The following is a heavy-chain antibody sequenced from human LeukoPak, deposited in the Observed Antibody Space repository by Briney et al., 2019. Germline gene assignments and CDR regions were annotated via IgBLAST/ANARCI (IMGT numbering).Heavy chain of an antibody. CDR3: ARDNSVEDTAWWFDP. D-gene: IGHD2-15*01. Sequence: ASVKVSCKASGYSFTGYYMHWVRQAPGQGLEWMGIINPSGGSTSYAQKFQGRVTMTRDMSTSTDYMELSSLRSEDTAVYYCARDNSVEDTAWWFDPWGQGTLVTVSS. CDR1: GYSFTGYY. CDR2: INPSGGST. V-gene: IGHV1-46*01. J-gene: IGHJ5*02.